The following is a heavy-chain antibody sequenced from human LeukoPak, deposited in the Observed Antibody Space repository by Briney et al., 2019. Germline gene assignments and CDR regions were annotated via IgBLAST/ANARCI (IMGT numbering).Heavy chain of an antibody. V-gene: IGHV1-69*04. CDR2: IIPILGIA. J-gene: IGHJ3*02. CDR1: GGTFSSYA. CDR3: ARDLYSGYEGNAFDI. Sequence: SSVKVSCKASGGTFSSYAITWVRQAPGQGLEWMGRIIPILGIANYAQKFQGRVTIIADKSTSTAYMELSSLRSEDTAVYYCARDLYSGYEGNAFDIWGQGTMVTVSS. D-gene: IGHD5-12*01.